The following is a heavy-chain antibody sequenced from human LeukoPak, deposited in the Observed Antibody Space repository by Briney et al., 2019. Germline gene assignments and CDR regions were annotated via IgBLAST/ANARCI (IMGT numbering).Heavy chain of an antibody. CDR3: MVYAIGNP. CDR2: ISYDGSNK. D-gene: IGHD2-8*01. J-gene: IGHJ5*02. V-gene: IGHV3-30-3*01. Sequence: GGSLRLACAASGFTFSSYAMHWVRQAPGKGLEWVAVISYDGSNKYYADSVKGRFTISRDNSKNTLYLQMNSLRAEDTAVYYCMVYAIGNPWGQGTLVTVSS. CDR1: GFTFSSYA.